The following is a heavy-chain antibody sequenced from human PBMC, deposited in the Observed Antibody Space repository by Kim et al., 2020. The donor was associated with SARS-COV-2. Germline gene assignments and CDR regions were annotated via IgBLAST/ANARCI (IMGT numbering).Heavy chain of an antibody. V-gene: IGHV4-34*01. CDR3: AEGGGTTAP. Sequence: GSTNTNPPLKSRVTISVETSKNQFSLKLSSVTAADTAVYYCAEGGGTTAPWGQGTLVTVSS. D-gene: IGHD1-1*01. CDR2: GST. J-gene: IGHJ5*02.